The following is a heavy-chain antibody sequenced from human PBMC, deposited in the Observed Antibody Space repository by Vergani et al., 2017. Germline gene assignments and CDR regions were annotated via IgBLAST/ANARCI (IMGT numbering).Heavy chain of an antibody. D-gene: IGHD1-1*01. CDR1: EYSFGNYW. CDR3: ARHTTYTDS. J-gene: IGHJ4*02. Sequence: EVELVQSGPAMRKPGESLKISCKGSEYSFGNYWIGWVRQMPGKGLEWMGIIYPADSDTRYRPSFQGQVTISADKSISTAFLQWDSLKASDTALYYCARHTTYTDSWGQGTLVTVSS. V-gene: IGHV5-51*01. CDR2: IYPADSDT.